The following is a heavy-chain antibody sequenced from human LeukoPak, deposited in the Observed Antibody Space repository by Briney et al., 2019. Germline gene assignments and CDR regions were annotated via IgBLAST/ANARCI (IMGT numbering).Heavy chain of an antibody. D-gene: IGHD5-12*01. V-gene: IGHV1-69*04. CDR1: GGTFSSYA. CDR3: AREVKGGYDRLNWFDP. Sequence: SVKVSCKASGGTFSSYAISWVRQAPGQGLEWVGRIIPIFGIANYAQKFQGRVTTTADKSTSTAYMELSSLRSEDTAVYYCAREVKGGYDRLNWFDPWGQGTLVTVSS. J-gene: IGHJ5*02. CDR2: IIPIFGIA.